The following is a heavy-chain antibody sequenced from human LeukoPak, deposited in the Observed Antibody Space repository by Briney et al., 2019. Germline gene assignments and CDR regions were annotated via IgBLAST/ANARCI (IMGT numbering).Heavy chain of an antibody. Sequence: GGSLTLSCAACGFTFCNVWMIWAPQAPGKGREGVGRLKSKTDDGTTDYAADVKGTFTISRDDSKNTLYLKMNSLKTEDTAVYYCTTDPPRSLRFLAALGYYYYGMDVWGQGTTVTVSS. CDR1: GFTFCNVW. V-gene: IGHV3-15*01. CDR2: LKSKTDDGTT. CDR3: TTDPPRSLRFLAALGYYYYGMDV. J-gene: IGHJ6*02. D-gene: IGHD3-3*01.